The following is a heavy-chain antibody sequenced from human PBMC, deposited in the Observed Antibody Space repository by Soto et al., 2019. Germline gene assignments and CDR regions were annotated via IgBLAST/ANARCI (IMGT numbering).Heavy chain of an antibody. J-gene: IGHJ4*02. D-gene: IGHD3-16*01. CDR3: ARGPGMITFGRNDY. CDR2: MNPNSGNT. CDR1: GYTFTSYD. V-gene: IGHV1-8*01. Sequence: ASVKVSCKASGYTFTSYDINWVRQATGQGLEWVGWMNPNSGNTGYAQKFQGRVTMTRNTSISTAYMELSSLRSEDTAVYYCARGPGMITFGRNDYWGQGTLVTVSS.